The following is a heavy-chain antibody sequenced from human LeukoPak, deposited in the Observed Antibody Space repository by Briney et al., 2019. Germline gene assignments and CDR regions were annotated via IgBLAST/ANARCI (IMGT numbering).Heavy chain of an antibody. CDR1: GFTFNRYA. J-gene: IGHJ1*01. CDR2: ISFDGTKE. CDR3: ARAGGKIRGFGGFQQ. Sequence: GGSLRLSCAASGFTFNRYAMHWVRQAPGKGLEWLAVISFDGTKEYSAGSVKGRFSISRDNSKNTVFLQMNSLRLDDTAVYYCARAGGKIRGFGGFQQWGQGALVTVSS. D-gene: IGHD3-10*01. V-gene: IGHV3-30*04.